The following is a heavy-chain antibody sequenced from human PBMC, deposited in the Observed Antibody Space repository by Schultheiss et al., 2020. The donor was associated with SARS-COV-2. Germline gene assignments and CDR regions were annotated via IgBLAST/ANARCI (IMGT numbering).Heavy chain of an antibody. CDR2: INNSSHYI. CDR1: GFTFSSYG. Sequence: GESLKISCAASGFTFSSYGMNWVRQAPGKGLGWVSSINNSSHYIYYADSVKGRFTISRDNSKNTLYLQMNSLRAEDTAVYYCASSVGATTYFDYWGQGTLVTVSS. D-gene: IGHD1-26*01. J-gene: IGHJ4*02. V-gene: IGHV3-21*04. CDR3: ASSVGATTYFDY.